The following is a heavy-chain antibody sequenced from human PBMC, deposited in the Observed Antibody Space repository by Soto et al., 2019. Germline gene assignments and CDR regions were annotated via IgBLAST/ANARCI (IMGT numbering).Heavy chain of an antibody. CDR1: GGSISSGGYY. CDR3: ARIVMDDFWSGYYNYYYYYYMDV. Sequence: SETLSLTCTVSGGSISSGGYYWSWIRQHPGKGLEWIGYIYYSGSTYYNPSLKSRVTISVDTSKNQFSLKLSSVTAADTAVYYCARIVMDDFWSGYYNYYYYYYMDVWGKGTKVTVSS. CDR2: IYYSGST. J-gene: IGHJ6*03. D-gene: IGHD3-3*01. V-gene: IGHV4-31*03.